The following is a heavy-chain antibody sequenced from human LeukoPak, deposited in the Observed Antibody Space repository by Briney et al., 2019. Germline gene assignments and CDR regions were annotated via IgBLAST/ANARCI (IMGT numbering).Heavy chain of an antibody. D-gene: IGHD3-10*01. CDR3: ARDLASYYGSGSSYYYYYMDV. Sequence: SETLSLTCTVSGVSISSYYWSWIRQPAGKGLEWIGRIYTSGSTNYNPSLKSRVTMSVDTSKNQFSLKLSSVTAADTAVYYCARDLASYYGSGSSYYYYYMDVWGKGTTVTVSS. J-gene: IGHJ6*03. CDR2: IYTSGST. V-gene: IGHV4-4*07. CDR1: GVSISSYY.